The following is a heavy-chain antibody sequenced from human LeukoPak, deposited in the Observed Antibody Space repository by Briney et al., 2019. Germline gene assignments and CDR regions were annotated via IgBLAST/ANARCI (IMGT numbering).Heavy chain of an antibody. CDR2: ISSSSSYI. V-gene: IGHV3-21*01. D-gene: IGHD6-6*01. CDR3: ARVGRSLGREFDY. J-gene: IGHJ4*02. Sequence: PGGSLRLSYAASGFTFSSYSMNWVRQAPGKGLEWVSSISSSSSYIYNADSVKGRFTISRDNAKNSLYLQLNSLIIEDTPVYNCARVGRSLGREFDYWGQGTLVTVSS. CDR1: GFTFSSYS.